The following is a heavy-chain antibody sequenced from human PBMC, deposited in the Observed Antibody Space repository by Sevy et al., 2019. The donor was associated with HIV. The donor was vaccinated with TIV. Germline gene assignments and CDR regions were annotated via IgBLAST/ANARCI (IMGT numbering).Heavy chain of an antibody. CDR1: GFTFSSYS. D-gene: IGHD3-22*01. CDR2: ISSSSSTI. Sequence: GGSLRLSCAASGFTFSSYSMNWVRQAPGKGLEWVSYISSSSSTIYYADSVKGRFTISRDNAKNSLYLQMNSLRDEDTAVDYWARGLGYYYDSSGPKGAFDIWGQGTMVTVSS. CDR3: ARGLGYYYDSSGPKGAFDI. V-gene: IGHV3-48*02. J-gene: IGHJ3*02.